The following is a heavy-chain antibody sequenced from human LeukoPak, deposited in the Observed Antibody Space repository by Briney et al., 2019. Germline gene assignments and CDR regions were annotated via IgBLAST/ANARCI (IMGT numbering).Heavy chain of an antibody. V-gene: IGHV3-33*01. CDR3: ARSTVVAASYYYYGMDV. J-gene: IGHJ6*02. Sequence: GGSLRLSCAASGFTFSSYGIRWVRQAPGKGLEWVTFIGYDGRNKYYADSVKGRFTISRDNAKNTLYLQMNSLRAEDTAVYYCARSTVVAASYYYYGMDVWGQGTTVTVSS. CDR2: IGYDGRNK. D-gene: IGHD2-15*01. CDR1: GFTFSSYG.